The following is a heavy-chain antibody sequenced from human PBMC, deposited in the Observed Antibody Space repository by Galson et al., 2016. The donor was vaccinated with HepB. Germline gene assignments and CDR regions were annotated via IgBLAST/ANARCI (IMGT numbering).Heavy chain of an antibody. CDR3: AKDQGGLRYYDWLTYTPLDY. Sequence: SLRLSCAASGFTFSTYGMHWVRQAPGEGLEWVAVISHDGSNKYYADTVKGRFTISRDNSKNTLFLQMNNLRAEDTAVYYCAKDQGGLRYYDWLTYTPLDYWGQGTLVTVSS. V-gene: IGHV3-30*18. J-gene: IGHJ4*02. CDR1: GFTFSTYG. CDR2: ISHDGSNK. D-gene: IGHD3-9*01.